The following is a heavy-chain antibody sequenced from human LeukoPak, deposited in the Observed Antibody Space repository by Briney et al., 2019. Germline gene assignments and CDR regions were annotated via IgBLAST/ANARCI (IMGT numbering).Heavy chain of an antibody. Sequence: GESLKISCKGSGYSFTSYWIGWVRQMPGKGLEWMGIIYAGGSDTRYSPSFQGQVTISVDKSISTAYLQWSSLQASDTAMYYCARAIGTSQFYFYYGMDVWGQGTLVTVSS. CDR1: GYSFTSYW. V-gene: IGHV5-51*01. J-gene: IGHJ6*02. D-gene: IGHD2-2*01. CDR3: ARAIGTSQFYFYYGMDV. CDR2: IYAGGSDT.